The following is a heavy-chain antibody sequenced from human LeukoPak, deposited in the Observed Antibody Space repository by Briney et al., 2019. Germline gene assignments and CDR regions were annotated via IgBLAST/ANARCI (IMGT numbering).Heavy chain of an antibody. CDR1: GFTFSSYW. Sequence: GGSLRLSCAASGFTFSSYWMSWVRQAPGKGLEWVASIKQDESEKYYVDSVKGRFTTSRDNAKSSLYLQMNALRGEDTAVYYCARLVGDVTTWDCWGQGTLVTVSS. J-gene: IGHJ4*02. D-gene: IGHD1-26*01. CDR3: ARLVGDVTTWDC. V-gene: IGHV3-7*03. CDR2: IKQDESEK.